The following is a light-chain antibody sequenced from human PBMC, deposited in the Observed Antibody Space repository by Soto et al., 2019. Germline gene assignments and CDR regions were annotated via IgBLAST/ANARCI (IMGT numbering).Light chain of an antibody. V-gene: IGKV3-20*01. CDR2: GAS. Sequence: EIVLTQSPGTLSLSPGERATLSCRASQSVSSSYLAWYQQKPGQAPRLLIYGASSRATGIPDRFSGSGSGTAFTLTISRLEPEDFAVYYCQQYGSSPTTFGQGTKV. CDR1: QSVSSSY. J-gene: IGKJ1*01. CDR3: QQYGSSPTT.